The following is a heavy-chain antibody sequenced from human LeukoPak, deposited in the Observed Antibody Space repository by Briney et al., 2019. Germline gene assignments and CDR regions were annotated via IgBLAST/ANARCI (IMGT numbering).Heavy chain of an antibody. J-gene: IGHJ4*02. CDR3: ARGIAVAAHPHN. CDR2: IIPILGIA. Sequence: GASVKVSCKASGGTFSSYAISWVRQAPGQGLEWMGRIIPILGIANYAQKFQGRVTITADKSTSTAYMELSSLRSEDTAVYYCARGIAVAAHPHNWGQGTLVTVSS. V-gene: IGHV1-69*04. D-gene: IGHD6-19*01. CDR1: GGTFSSYA.